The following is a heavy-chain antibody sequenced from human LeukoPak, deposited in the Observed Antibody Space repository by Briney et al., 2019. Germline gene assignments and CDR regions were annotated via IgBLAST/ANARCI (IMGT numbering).Heavy chain of an antibody. D-gene: IGHD4-11*01. V-gene: IGHV4-59*01. CDR1: GSSISNYH. CDR2: IYYSGDT. CDR3: ARGTVTTQYFDY. Sequence: SETLSLTCTVSGSSISNYHWSWIRQPPEKGLEWIGYIYYSGDTNYNPSVKSRVTMSVDTSKNQFSLKLTSVTAADTAVYYCARGTVTTQYFDYWGQGTLVTVSS. J-gene: IGHJ4*02.